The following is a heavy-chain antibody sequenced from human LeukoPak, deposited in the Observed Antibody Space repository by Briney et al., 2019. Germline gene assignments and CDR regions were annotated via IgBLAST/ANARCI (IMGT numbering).Heavy chain of an antibody. CDR1: GFIFSQYS. V-gene: IGHV3-23*01. CDR2: ITGNSVNT. Sequence: GGSLRLSCAASGFIFSQYSMNWVRQAPGKGLEWVSVITGNSVNTFYADSVKGRFTISRDNSKNTLYMYMNSLRAEDAAVYYCVKAASGGWYDTNFDYWGQGTLVTVSS. CDR3: VKAASGGWYDTNFDY. J-gene: IGHJ4*02. D-gene: IGHD6-19*01.